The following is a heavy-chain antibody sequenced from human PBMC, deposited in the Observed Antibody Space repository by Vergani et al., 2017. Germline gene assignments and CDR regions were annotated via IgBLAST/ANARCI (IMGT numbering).Heavy chain of an antibody. CDR3: ARDLDLDWRSTTSCHNWFDP. CDR2: VYYTGST. CDR1: GAAIKDFY. D-gene: IGHD2/OR15-2a*01. J-gene: IGHJ5*02. V-gene: IGHV4-59*01. Sequence: QVQLQESCPGLVKPSETLYLTCTVSGAAIKDFYWSWFGQPPGKGLEWIGYVYYTGSTTYNPSLKSRVTISVDTSNNQFSLRMTSLTAADTAIYYCARDLDLDWRSTTSCHNWFDPWGQGGLVSVCS.